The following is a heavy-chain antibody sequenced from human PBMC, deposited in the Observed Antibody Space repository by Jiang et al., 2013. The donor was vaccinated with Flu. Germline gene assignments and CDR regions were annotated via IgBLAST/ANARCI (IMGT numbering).Heavy chain of an antibody. J-gene: IGHJ6*02. CDR3: AKDSSSVGYHDTRGFYLRGNGMDV. D-gene: IGHD3-22*01. CDR2: ITGDGDTT. Sequence: KGLEWVSSITGDGDTTYYADSVRGRFPISRDNSQNTLFLQMNGLRVEDTAIYYCAKDSSSVGYHDTRGFYLRGNGMDVWGQGTTVTVS. V-gene: IGHV3-23*01.